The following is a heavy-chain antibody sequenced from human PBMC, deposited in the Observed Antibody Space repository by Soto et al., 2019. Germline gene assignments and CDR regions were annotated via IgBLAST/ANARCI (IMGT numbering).Heavy chain of an antibody. V-gene: IGHV4-30-4*01. CDR3: AREVRAGFWSGYSTPYFDY. D-gene: IGHD3-3*01. CDR2: IYYSGST. CDR1: VGSISRGDYY. J-gene: IGHJ4*02. Sequence: SLTCTVSVGSISRGDYYWSWIRQPPGKGLEWIGYIYYSGSTYYNPSLKSRVTISVDTSKNQFSLKLSSVTAADTAVYYCAREVRAGFWSGYSTPYFDYWGQGTLVTVSS.